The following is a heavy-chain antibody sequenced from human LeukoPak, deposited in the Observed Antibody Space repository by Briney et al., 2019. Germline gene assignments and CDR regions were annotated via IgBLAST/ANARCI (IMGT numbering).Heavy chain of an antibody. D-gene: IGHD6-6*01. Sequence: GGSLRLSCVVSGFTFSTYWMSWVRQAPGKGLEWVANTKQDGSEMYYVDSVKGRFTISRDNAKNSLYLQMNSLRGEDTAVYYCASCRGLVSFDYWGQGTQVTVSS. CDR1: GFTFSTYW. CDR2: TKQDGSEM. J-gene: IGHJ4*02. V-gene: IGHV3-7*01. CDR3: ASCRGLVSFDY.